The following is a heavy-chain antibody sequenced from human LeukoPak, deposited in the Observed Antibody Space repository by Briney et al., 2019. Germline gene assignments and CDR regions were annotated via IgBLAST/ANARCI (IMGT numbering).Heavy chain of an antibody. CDR3: AKGAYDYIEMGYFDY. CDR1: GVSISNSA. CDR2: IVASSGST. D-gene: IGHD5-12*01. J-gene: IGHJ4*02. Sequence: GGSLRLSCAASGVSISNSAMSWVRQAPGKGLEWVSLIVASSGSTFYADSVKGRFTISRDSSKNTLYLQMNSLRAEDMAVYYCAKGAYDYIEMGYFDYWGQGTLVTVSS. V-gene: IGHV3-23*01.